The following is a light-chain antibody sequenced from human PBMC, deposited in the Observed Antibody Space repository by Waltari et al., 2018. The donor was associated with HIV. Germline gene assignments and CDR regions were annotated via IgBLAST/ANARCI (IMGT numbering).Light chain of an antibody. CDR1: SSDVGGYNY. V-gene: IGLV2-14*01. CDR2: EVS. CDR3: SSYTSSSTGV. Sequence: QSALTQPASVSGSPGQSITISCTGTSSDVGGYNYVSWYQQHPGKAPKLMIYEVSKRPSVVSKRFSGSKSGNTASLTISGRQAEDEADYYCSSYTSSSTGVFGGGTKLTVL. J-gene: IGLJ2*01.